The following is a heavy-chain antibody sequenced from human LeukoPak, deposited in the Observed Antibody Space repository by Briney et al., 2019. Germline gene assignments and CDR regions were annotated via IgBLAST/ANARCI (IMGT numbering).Heavy chain of an antibody. D-gene: IGHD2-2*02. CDR3: ARTLYQPLLYDQYYFDY. CDR1: GFTFRNYA. Sequence: PGGSLRLSCAASGFTFRNYAMSWVRQAPGKGLEWVSTLSGNNGDTYNADSVKGRFTISRDNSKNTLYLQMNSLRAEDTAVYYCARTLYQPLLYDQYYFDYWGQGTLVTVSS. V-gene: IGHV3-23*01. CDR2: LSGNNGDT. J-gene: IGHJ4*02.